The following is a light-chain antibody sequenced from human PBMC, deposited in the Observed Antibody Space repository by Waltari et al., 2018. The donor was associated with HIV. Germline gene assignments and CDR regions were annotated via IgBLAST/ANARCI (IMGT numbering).Light chain of an antibody. J-gene: IGKJ5*01. V-gene: IGKV1-39*01. CDR2: GAT. CDR1: QNITHY. CDR3: QQSFSAPT. Sequence: DIQMSQSPSSLSASIGDRVTITCRASQNITHYLNWYHQRPGKAPRLLIYGATRLQGGVTSRFRGIGSGTFFTLIITSLQPEDFGTYYTQQSFSAPTFGRGTRVDIK.